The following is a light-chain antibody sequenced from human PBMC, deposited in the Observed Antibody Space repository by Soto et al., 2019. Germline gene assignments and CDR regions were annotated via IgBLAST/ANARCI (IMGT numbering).Light chain of an antibody. CDR3: SSYTSSSTEV. Sequence: SALTQPASVSGSPGQSIAISCTGTSSDVGRYNYVSWYQQHPGKAPKVIIYDVSNRPSGVSNRFSCSKSGNTASLTISGLQAEDEADYYCSSYTSSSTEVFGTGTKLTVL. J-gene: IGLJ1*01. CDR1: SSDVGRYNY. V-gene: IGLV2-14*03. CDR2: DVS.